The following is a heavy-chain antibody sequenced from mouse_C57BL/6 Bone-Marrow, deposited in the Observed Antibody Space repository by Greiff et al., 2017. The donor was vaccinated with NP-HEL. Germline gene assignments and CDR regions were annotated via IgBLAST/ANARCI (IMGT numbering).Heavy chain of an antibody. CDR1: GFTFSDYY. CDR2: ISDGGGST. Sequence: EVQGVESGGGLVQPGGSLKLSCAASGFTFSDYYMYWVRQTPEKRLEWVAYISDGGGSTYYPDTVKGRFTISRDNAKNTLYLQMSRLKSEDTAMYYCARHEGLRAWFAYWGQGTLVTVSA. D-gene: IGHD2-4*01. CDR3: ARHEGLRAWFAY. V-gene: IGHV5-12*01. J-gene: IGHJ3*01.